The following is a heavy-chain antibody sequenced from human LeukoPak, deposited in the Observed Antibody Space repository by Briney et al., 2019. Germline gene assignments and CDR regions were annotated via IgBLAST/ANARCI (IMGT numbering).Heavy chain of an antibody. J-gene: IGHJ4*02. V-gene: IGHV1-18*01. CDR3: ARDWAVLMVYAGRQHLVIEGDY. CDR2: ISAYNGNT. Sequence: ASVKVSCKASGYTFTSYGISWVRQAPGQGLEWMGWISAYNGNTNYAQKLQGRVTMTTDTSTSTAYMELRSLRSDDTAVYYCARDWAVLMVYAGRQHLVIEGDYWGQGTLVTVSS. CDR1: GYTFTSYG. D-gene: IGHD2-8*01.